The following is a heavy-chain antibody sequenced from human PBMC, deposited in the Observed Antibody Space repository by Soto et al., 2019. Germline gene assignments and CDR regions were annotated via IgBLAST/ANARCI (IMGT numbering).Heavy chain of an antibody. J-gene: IGHJ4*02. Sequence: GGSLRLSCAASGFTFSSYWMSWVRQAPGKGLEWLDNIKQDGSEKYYVDSVKGRFTISRDNAKNSLYLQMNSLRAEDTAVYYCAHLAAAGPYDYWGQGTLVTVSS. D-gene: IGHD6-13*01. CDR3: AHLAAAGPYDY. CDR2: IKQDGSEK. V-gene: IGHV3-7*01. CDR1: GFTFSSYW.